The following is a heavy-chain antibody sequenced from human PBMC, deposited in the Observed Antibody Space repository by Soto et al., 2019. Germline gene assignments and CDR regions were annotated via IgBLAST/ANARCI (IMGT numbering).Heavy chain of an antibody. V-gene: IGHV3-23*01. CDR1: GFTFSSYA. CDR2: ISGSGGST. D-gene: IGHD3-22*01. J-gene: IGHJ4*02. CDR3: STCAGSDYDSSGYYRPASAYFDY. Sequence: GGSLRLSCAASGFTFSSYAMSWVRQAPGKGLEWVSAISGSGGSTYYADSGEGRFTISRDNSKNTLYRERNSLRAEDTVVYYCSTCAGSDYDSSGYYRPASAYFDYWGQGTLVTVSS.